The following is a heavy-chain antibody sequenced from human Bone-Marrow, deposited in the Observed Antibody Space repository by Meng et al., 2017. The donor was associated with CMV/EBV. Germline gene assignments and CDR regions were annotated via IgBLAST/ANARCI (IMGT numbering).Heavy chain of an antibody. CDR1: GVSLTDNY. V-gene: IGHV3-53*01. CDR3: ARTTYWYFAD. D-gene: IGHD1-1*01. Sequence: GESLKISCAASGVSLTDNYVSWVRQAPGKGLECVSLMKLDGTSYYADSVRGRFTMSRDRPKDTLYLQMNSLRVEDTAVYFCARTTYWYFADWDQGTLVTFAS. CDR2: MKLDGTS. J-gene: IGHJ4*02.